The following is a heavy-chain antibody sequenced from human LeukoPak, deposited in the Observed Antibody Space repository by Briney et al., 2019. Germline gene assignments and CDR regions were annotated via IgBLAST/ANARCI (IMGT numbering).Heavy chain of an antibody. J-gene: IGHJ6*02. CDR3: ASQTYYYGSGTYSTYLDYGMDV. V-gene: IGHV3-66*04. CDR1: GFTFSSKY. Sequence: GGSLRLSCAASGFTFSSKYMSWVRQAPGKGLEWVSVIFSGGSTNYADSVKGRFTISRDNSKNTLFLQMNGLRTEDTAVYYCASQTYYYGSGTYSTYLDYGMDVWGQGTTVTVSS. CDR2: IFSGGST. D-gene: IGHD3-22*01.